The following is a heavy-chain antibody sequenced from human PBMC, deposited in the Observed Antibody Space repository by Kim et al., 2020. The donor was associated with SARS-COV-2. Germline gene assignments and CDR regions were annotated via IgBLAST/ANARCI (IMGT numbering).Heavy chain of an antibody. D-gene: IGHD7-27*01. CDR2: INHRGST. CDR1: GGSFSSYY. CDR3: ARELSTGVDAYDM. J-gene: IGHJ3*02. Sequence: SETLSLTCAAYGGSFSSYYWTWIRQPPGKGLEWIGEINHRGSTNYNPSLKSRVTISVDRSKNQFSLKLSSVTAADTAMYYCARELSTGVDAYDMWGQGTMVTVSS. V-gene: IGHV4-34*01.